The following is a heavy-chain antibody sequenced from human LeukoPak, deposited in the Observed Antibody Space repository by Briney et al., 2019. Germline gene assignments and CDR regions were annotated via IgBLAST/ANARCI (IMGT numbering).Heavy chain of an antibody. D-gene: IGHD5-24*01. V-gene: IGHV3-66*02. Sequence: GGPPRLSCAASGFTVSSNYMSWVRQAPGKGLEWVSVIYSGGSTYYADSVKGRFTISRDNSKNTLYLQMNSLRAEDTAVYYCARDGVEMATITQSQRLKIYYYYYMDVWGKGTTVTVSS. CDR3: ARDGVEMATITQSQRLKIYYYYYMDV. CDR2: IYSGGST. CDR1: GFTVSSNY. J-gene: IGHJ6*03.